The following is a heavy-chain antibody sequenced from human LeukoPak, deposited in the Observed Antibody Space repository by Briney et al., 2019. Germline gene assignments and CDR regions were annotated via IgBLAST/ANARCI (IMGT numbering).Heavy chain of an antibody. CDR1: GCSISSYY. D-gene: IGHD6-19*01. CDR3: ARAVAGSYYYDYMDV. V-gene: IGHV4-59*01. CDR2: IYYSGSN. J-gene: IGHJ6*03. Sequence: PWESLSLTCTASGCSISSYYWSWIRQPPGKGLEWIGFIYYSGSNNYNPSLKSRVFTSVVTTKNHFSLKLSSVNAADTAVYYCARAVAGSYYYDYMDVWGKGTTVTISS.